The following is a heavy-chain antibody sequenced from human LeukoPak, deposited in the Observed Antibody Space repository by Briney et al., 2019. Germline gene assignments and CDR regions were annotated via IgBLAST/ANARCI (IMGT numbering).Heavy chain of an antibody. CDR2: ISGSGGST. V-gene: IGHV3-23*01. J-gene: IGHJ6*03. Sequence: GGSLRLSCAASGFTFSNYDMSWVRQAPGKGLEWVSTISGSGGSTYYADSVKGRFTISRDNSRDTLYLQMNSLRAAETAVYSCAKAIGYSYGSYYYMDVWGKGTTVTVSS. D-gene: IGHD5-18*01. CDR3: AKAIGYSYGSYYYMDV. CDR1: GFTFSNYD.